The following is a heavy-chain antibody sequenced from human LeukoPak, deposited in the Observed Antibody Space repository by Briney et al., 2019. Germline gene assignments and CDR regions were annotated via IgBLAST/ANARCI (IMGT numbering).Heavy chain of an antibody. J-gene: IGHJ4*02. D-gene: IGHD3-22*01. CDR1: GFTFSSYS. Sequence: GGSLRLSCAASGFTFSSYSMNWVRQAPGKGLEWVSYISSSSSTIYYADSVKGRFTISRDNAKNSLYLQMNSLRAEDTAVYCCARERNYYDSSGYPDYWGQGTLVTVSS. CDR3: ARERNYYDSSGYPDY. V-gene: IGHV3-48*04. CDR2: ISSSSSTI.